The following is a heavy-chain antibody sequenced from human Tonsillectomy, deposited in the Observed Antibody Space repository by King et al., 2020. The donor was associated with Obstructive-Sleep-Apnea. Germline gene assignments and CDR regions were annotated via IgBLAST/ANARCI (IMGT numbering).Heavy chain of an antibody. CDR3: ARGIRSLTGYWYYFDY. J-gene: IGHJ4*02. CDR1: GYTFTSYD. Sequence: QLVQSGAEVKKPGASVKVSCKASGYTFTSYDINWGRQATGQGLEWMGWMNPNSGNKGYAQKLQGRVIMTRNTSISTAYMELSSLRSEDTAVYYCARGIRSLTGYWYYFDYWGQGTLVTVSS. V-gene: IGHV1-8*01. CDR2: MNPNSGNK. D-gene: IGHD3-9*01.